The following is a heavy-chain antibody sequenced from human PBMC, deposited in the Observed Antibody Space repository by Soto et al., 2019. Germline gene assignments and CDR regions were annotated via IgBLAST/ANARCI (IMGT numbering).Heavy chain of an antibody. Sequence: PSETLSLTCTVSGGSISSGGYYWGWIRQHPGKGLEWIGYIYYSGSTYYNPSLKSRVTISVDTSKNQFSLKLSSVTAADTAVYYCARIRVMAGAFDIWGQGTMVTVSS. CDR1: GGSISSGGYY. CDR2: IYYSGST. CDR3: ARIRVMAGAFDI. V-gene: IGHV4-31*03. J-gene: IGHJ3*02. D-gene: IGHD2-21*01.